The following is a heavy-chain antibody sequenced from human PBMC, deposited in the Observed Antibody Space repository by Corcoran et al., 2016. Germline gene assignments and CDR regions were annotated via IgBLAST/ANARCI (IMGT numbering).Heavy chain of an antibody. V-gene: IGHV4-4*02. J-gene: IGHJ5*02. D-gene: IGHD2-2*02. CDR3: ARDFGGYCSSTSCYRSDWFDP. CDR2: IYHSGST. Sequence: QVQLQVSGPGLVKPSGTLSLTCAVSGGSISSSNWWSWVRQPPGKGLEWIGEIYHSGSTNYNPSLKSRVTISVDKSKNQFSLKLSSVTAAATAVDYCARDFGGYCSSTSCYRSDWFDPWGQGTLVTVSS. CDR1: GGSISSSNW.